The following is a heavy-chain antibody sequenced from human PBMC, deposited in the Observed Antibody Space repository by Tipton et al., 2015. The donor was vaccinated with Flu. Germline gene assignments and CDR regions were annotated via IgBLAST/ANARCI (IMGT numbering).Heavy chain of an antibody. D-gene: IGHD6-13*01. V-gene: IGHV4-4*07. CDR1: GGSISSYY. Sequence: TLSLTCTVSGGSISSYYWSWIRQPAGKGLEWIGRIYTSGSTNYNPSLKSRVTMSVDTSKNQFSLKLSSVTAADTAVYYCARASQQLVHRYYYYGMDVWGQGTTVTVSS. CDR3: ARASQQLVHRYYYYGMDV. J-gene: IGHJ6*02. CDR2: IYTSGST.